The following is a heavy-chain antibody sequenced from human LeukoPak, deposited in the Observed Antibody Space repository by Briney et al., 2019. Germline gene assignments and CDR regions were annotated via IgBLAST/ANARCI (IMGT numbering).Heavy chain of an antibody. V-gene: IGHV1-69*01. D-gene: IGHD2-15*01. CDR3: ATSRKLLLHIAAY. CDR1: GGTFSSYA. J-gene: IGHJ4*02. Sequence: ASVKVSCKXSGGTFSSYAISWVRQSPGQGLEWMGGIIPIFGTANYAQKFQGRVTITADESTSTAYMELSSLRSEDTAVYYCATSRKLLLHIAAYWGQGTLVTVSS. CDR2: IIPIFGTA.